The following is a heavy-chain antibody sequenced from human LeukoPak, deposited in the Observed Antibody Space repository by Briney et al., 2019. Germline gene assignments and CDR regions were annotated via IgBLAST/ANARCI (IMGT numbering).Heavy chain of an antibody. Sequence: SETLSLTCAVYGGSFSGYYWSWIRQPPGKGLERIGEINHSGSTNYNPSLKSRVTISVDTSKNQFSLKLSSVTAADTAVYYCARGRGTRVGYNWFDPWGQGTLVTVSS. CDR3: ARGRGTRVGYNWFDP. V-gene: IGHV4-34*01. CDR2: INHSGST. CDR1: GGSFSGYY. J-gene: IGHJ5*02. D-gene: IGHD3-16*01.